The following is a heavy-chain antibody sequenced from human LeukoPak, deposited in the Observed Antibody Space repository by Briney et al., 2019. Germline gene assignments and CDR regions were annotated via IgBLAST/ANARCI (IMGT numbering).Heavy chain of an antibody. V-gene: IGHV3-21*01. Sequence: PGGSLRPSCAASGFSFSTHTMTWVRQAPGKGLEWVSSISSSSSFIYYADSVKGRFTISRDNAKNSLYLQMNSLRAEDTAVYYCGRGDSSGYWVGYWGQGTLVTVSS. CDR2: ISSSSSFI. D-gene: IGHD3-22*01. CDR3: GRGDSSGYWVGY. CDR1: GFSFSTHT. J-gene: IGHJ4*02.